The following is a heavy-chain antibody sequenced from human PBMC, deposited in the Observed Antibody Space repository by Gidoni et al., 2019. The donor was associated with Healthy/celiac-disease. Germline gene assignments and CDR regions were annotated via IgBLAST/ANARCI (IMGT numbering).Heavy chain of an antibody. D-gene: IGHD3-3*01. Sequence: QVQLVESGGGVVQPGRSLRLYCAASGFTFSSYGMHWVRQAPGKGLEWVAVISYDGSNKYYADSVKGRFTISRDNSKNTLYLQMNSLRAEDTAVYYCAKDGGFWYFDLWGRGTLVTVSS. V-gene: IGHV3-30*18. J-gene: IGHJ2*01. CDR2: ISYDGSNK. CDR1: GFTFSSYG. CDR3: AKDGGFWYFDL.